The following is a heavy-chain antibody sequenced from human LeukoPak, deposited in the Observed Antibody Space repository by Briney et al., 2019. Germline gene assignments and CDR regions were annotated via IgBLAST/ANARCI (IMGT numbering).Heavy chain of an antibody. V-gene: IGHV3-23*01. Sequence: GGXLRLSCAASGFTFSSYAMSWVRQAPGKGVEGGSAISGSGGSTIYADSVKGELTISRDNAKNTLYLQMNSLRVEDTAIYYCIRDFGSVGSTNAFDIWGQGTMVTVSS. J-gene: IGHJ3*02. CDR1: GFTFSSYA. CDR2: ISGSGGST. CDR3: IRDFGSVGSTNAFDI. D-gene: IGHD1-26*01.